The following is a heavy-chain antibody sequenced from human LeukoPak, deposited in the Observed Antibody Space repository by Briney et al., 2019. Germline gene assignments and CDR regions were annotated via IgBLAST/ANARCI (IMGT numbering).Heavy chain of an antibody. V-gene: IGHV3-33*01. J-gene: IGHJ6*02. D-gene: IGHD6-19*01. CDR1: EFSFSSYG. CDR3: ARGQSPSYYDMDV. Sequence: GGSLRLSCAASEFSFSSYGMHWVRQAPGRGLEWVAVIWSDGSSKHYGDSVKGRFTISRDNSKNTLYLQMNSLRAEDTAVYHCARGQSPSYYDMDVWGQGTTVTVSS. CDR2: IWSDGSSK.